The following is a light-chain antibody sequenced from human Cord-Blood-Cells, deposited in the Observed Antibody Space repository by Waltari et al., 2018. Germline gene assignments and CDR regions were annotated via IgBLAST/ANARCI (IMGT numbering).Light chain of an antibody. CDR1: SSDVGGYNY. J-gene: IGLJ2*01. CDR2: EVS. Sequence: QSALTQPASVSGSPGQSITISCTGTSSDVGGYNYVSWYQQHPGKAPKLMIYEVSNRPSGFSNRFSGSKSGNTASLHISGLQAEDEADYYCSSDTSSSTVVFGGGTKLTVL. V-gene: IGLV2-14*01. CDR3: SSDTSSSTVV.